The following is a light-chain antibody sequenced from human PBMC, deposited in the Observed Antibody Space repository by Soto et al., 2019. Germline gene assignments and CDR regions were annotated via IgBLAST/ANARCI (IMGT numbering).Light chain of an antibody. CDR1: SSDVGGSNY. CDR3: GSYAGSSSV. J-gene: IGLJ1*01. V-gene: IGLV2-8*01. Sequence: QSVLTQPPSASGSPGQSVTISCTGTSSDVGGSNYVSWYQQHPGKAPKLIIYEVSKRPSGVPNRFSGSKSGNTASLTVSGLQAEDEADYYCGSYAGSSSVFGTGTKVTVL. CDR2: EVS.